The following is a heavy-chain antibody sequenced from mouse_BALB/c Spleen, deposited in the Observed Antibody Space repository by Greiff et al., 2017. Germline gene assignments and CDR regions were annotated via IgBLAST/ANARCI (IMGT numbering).Heavy chain of an antibody. CDR1: GYSFTSYW. D-gene: IGHD2-10*02. V-gene: IGHV1-74*01. CDR2: IHPSDSDT. J-gene: IGHJ2*01. Sequence: VQLQQPGAELVRPGASVKLSCKASGYSFTSYWMNWVKQRPGQGLEWIGMIHPSDSDTRLNQKFKDKATLTVDKSSSTAYMQLSSPTSEDSAVYYCARGGYGNFEVDYWGQGTTLTVSS. CDR3: ARGGYGNFEVDY.